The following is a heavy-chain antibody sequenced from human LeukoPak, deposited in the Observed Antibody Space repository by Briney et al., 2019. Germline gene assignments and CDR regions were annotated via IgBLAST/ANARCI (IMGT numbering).Heavy chain of an antibody. CDR1: GGSISNYY. CDR3: ARTIKSGNYYWFDP. V-gene: IGHV4-59*01. CDR2: ISYTAST. Sequence: SETLSLTCTVSGGSISNYYWSWIRQPPGEGLEWIGFISYTASTNYNPSPKSRVTVSVDTSKNQFSLKVTSVTAADTAVYYCARTIKSGNYYWFDPWGQGTLVTVSS. J-gene: IGHJ5*02. D-gene: IGHD1-26*01.